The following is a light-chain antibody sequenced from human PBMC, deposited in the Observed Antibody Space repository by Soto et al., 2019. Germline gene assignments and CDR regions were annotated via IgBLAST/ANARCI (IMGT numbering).Light chain of an antibody. CDR2: EVS. J-gene: IGLJ1*01. Sequence: QSALTQPASVSGSPGQSITISCTGTSSDVGGYKHVSWYQHHPGKAPKLMIYEVSNRPSGVSNRFSGSKSGNTASLTISGLQADDEADYHCGSFTGGITPYVFGTGTKLTVL. V-gene: IGLV2-14*01. CDR3: GSFTGGITPYV. CDR1: SSDVGGYKH.